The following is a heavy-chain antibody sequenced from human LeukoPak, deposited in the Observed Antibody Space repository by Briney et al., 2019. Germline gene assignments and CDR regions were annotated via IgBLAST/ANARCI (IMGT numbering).Heavy chain of an antibody. J-gene: IGHJ4*02. CDR1: GYSFPSFW. V-gene: IGHV5-51*01. Sequence: GESLKISCKGSGYSFPSFWIGWVRQIPGKGLGWMGIIYPGDSDTRYSPSFQGQVTISDDKSISTTYLQWSSLNASDNAMYYCARRKYSSGWYLDNWGQGTLVTVSS. D-gene: IGHD6-19*01. CDR3: ARRKYSSGWYLDN. CDR2: IYPGDSDT.